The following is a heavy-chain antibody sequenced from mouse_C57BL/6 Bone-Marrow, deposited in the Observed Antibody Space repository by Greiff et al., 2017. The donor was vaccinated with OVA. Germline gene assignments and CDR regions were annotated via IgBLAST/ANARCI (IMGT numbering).Heavy chain of an antibody. CDR2: IYPGSGST. Sequence: VQLQQPGAELVKPGASVKMSCKASGYTFTSYWITWVKQRPGQGLEWIGDIYPGSGSTNYNEKFKSKATLTVDTSSSTAYMQLSSLTSEDCAVSYCAEYPLYGYYGACFAYWGQGTLVTVSA. J-gene: IGHJ3*01. V-gene: IGHV1-55*01. CDR3: AEYPLYGYYGACFAY. CDR1: GYTFTSYW. D-gene: IGHD2-3*01.